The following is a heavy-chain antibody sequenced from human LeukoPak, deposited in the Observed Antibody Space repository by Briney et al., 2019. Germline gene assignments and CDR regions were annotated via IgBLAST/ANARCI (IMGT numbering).Heavy chain of an antibody. D-gene: IGHD3-22*01. J-gene: IGHJ4*02. V-gene: IGHV3-23*01. CDR1: GITLSNYG. CDR3: AKRGVVIRVILVGFHKEAYYFDS. Sequence: GGSLRLSCAVSGITLSNYGMSWVRQAPGKGLEWVAGISESGGRTTYADSVKGRFTISRDNPKNTLYLQMNSLRAEDTAVYFCAKRGVVIRVILVGFHKEAYYFDSWGQGALVTVSS. CDR2: ISESGGRT.